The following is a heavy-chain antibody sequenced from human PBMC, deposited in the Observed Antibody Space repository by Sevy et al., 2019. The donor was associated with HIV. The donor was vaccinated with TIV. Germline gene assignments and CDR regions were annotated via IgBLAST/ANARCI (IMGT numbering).Heavy chain of an antibody. CDR3: AKDFPYYYDSSGYFDY. J-gene: IGHJ4*02. CDR1: GFTFSSYA. CDR2: ISGSGGST. Sequence: GGSLRLSCAASGFTFSSYAMSWVRQAPGKGLEWVSAISGSGGSTYYADSVKGRFTISRDNSKNTLYLKMNSLRAEDTAVYYCAKDFPYYYDSSGYFDYWGQGTLVTVSS. V-gene: IGHV3-23*01. D-gene: IGHD3-22*01.